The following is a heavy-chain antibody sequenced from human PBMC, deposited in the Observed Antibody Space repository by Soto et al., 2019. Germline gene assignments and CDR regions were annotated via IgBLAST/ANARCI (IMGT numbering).Heavy chain of an antibody. V-gene: IGHV4-31*03. D-gene: IGHD3-10*01. CDR1: GGSISSGSYY. CDR3: ARDVPMVRGYLDY. J-gene: IGHJ4*02. CDR2: IYYSGST. Sequence: SETLSLTCTVSGGSISSGSYYWSWIRQHPGKGLEWIGYIYYSGSTYYNPSLKSRVTISVDTSKNQFSLKLSSVTAADTAVYYCARDVPMVRGYLDYWGQGTLVTVSS.